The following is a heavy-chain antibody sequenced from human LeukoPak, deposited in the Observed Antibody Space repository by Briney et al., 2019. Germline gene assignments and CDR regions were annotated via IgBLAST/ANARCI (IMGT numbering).Heavy chain of an antibody. Sequence: TGGSLRLSCAASGFTFSSYWMSWVRQAPGKGLEWVANINQDGSEKYYVDSVKGRFTISRDNAKNSLYPQMNSLRAEDTAVYYCAREASLNYMDVWGKGTTVTVSS. CDR1: GFTFSSYW. D-gene: IGHD5-24*01. CDR3: AREASLNYMDV. J-gene: IGHJ6*04. V-gene: IGHV3-7*01. CDR2: INQDGSEK.